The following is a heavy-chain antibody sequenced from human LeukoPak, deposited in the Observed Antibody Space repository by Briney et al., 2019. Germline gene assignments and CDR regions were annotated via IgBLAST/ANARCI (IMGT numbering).Heavy chain of an antibody. D-gene: IGHD5-24*01. CDR2: ISGSGDTT. CDR3: ARSRDGYKRFDS. V-gene: IGHV3-23*01. CDR1: GFTFSSYA. J-gene: IGHJ4*02. Sequence: PGGSLRLSCAASGFTFSSYAMTWVRQAPGKGLEWVSVISGSGDTTYYADSVKGRFTISRDNSKNTLYLQINSLRAEDTAVYFCARSRDGYKRFDSGGQGTLVTVSS.